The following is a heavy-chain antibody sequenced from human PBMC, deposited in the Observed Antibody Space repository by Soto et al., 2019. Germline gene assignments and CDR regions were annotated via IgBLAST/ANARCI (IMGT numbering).Heavy chain of an antibody. CDR2: ISYAGSNT. CDR1: GFTFSSYA. Sequence: QVQLVESGGGVVQPGRSLRLSCADSGFTFSSYAMHWVRQAPGKGLEWVAVISYAGSNTCYADSVKGRFTISGDNSKNTLFLKMNSLRAEDPAVYYCAREKSDLRFLAWSYYFDYWAQGTLVTVSS. V-gene: IGHV3-30-3*01. D-gene: IGHD3-3*01. J-gene: IGHJ4*02. CDR3: AREKSDLRFLAWSYYFDY.